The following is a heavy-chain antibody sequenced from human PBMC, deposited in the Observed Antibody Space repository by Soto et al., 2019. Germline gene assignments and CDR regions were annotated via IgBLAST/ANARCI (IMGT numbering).Heavy chain of an antibody. J-gene: IGHJ5*02. Sequence: QAQLVQSGAEVKKPGASVKVSCKASGYSFTDFAMHWVRLASGQRLEWMGWINADKGDTKYSPKFQGRVTITRDTSATTVYMELRSLRSADTAVYYWARGPLSGVATIWDYANWFDPWGQGSLVTVST. D-gene: IGHD5-12*01. CDR3: ARGPLSGVATIWDYANWFDP. CDR1: GYSFTDFA. CDR2: INADKGDT. V-gene: IGHV1-3*01.